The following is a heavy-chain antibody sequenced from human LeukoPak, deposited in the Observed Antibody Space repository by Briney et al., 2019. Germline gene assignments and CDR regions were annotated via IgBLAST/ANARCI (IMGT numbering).Heavy chain of an antibody. Sequence: KPSETLSLTCTVSGGSISSSSYYWGWIRQPPGKGLEWIGSIYYSGSTYYDPSLKSRVTISVDTSKNQFSLKLSSVTAADTAAYYCARQLGYCSSTSCYADKVDYWGQGTLVTVSS. J-gene: IGHJ4*02. CDR3: ARQLGYCSSTSCYADKVDY. CDR1: GGSISSSSYY. CDR2: IYYSGST. V-gene: IGHV4-39*01. D-gene: IGHD2-2*01.